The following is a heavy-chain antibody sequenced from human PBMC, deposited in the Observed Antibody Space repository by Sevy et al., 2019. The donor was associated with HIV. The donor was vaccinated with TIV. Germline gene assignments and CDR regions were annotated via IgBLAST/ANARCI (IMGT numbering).Heavy chain of an antibody. CDR3: AGGPLPRWALGARFFDY. J-gene: IGHJ4*02. CDR2: IYYSGST. CDR1: GGSISSYY. V-gene: IGHV4-59*01. Sequence: SETLSLTCTVSGGSISSYYWSWIRQPPGKGLEWIGYIYYSGSTNYNPSLKRRGTISVDTSKNQFSLKLTSVTAADTALYYCAGGPLPRWALGARFFDYWGQGTLVTVSS. D-gene: IGHD1-26*01.